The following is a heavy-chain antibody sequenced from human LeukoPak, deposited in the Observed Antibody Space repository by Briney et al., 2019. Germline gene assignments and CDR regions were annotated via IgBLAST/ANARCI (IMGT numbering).Heavy chain of an antibody. CDR2: INHSGST. Sequence: SETLSLTCAVYGGSFSGYYWSWIRQPPGKGLEWIGEINHSGSTNYNPSLKSRVTISVDTSKNQFSLKLSSVTAADTAVYYCASRGYDIPDYCYYGMDVWGKGTTVTVSS. CDR3: ASRGYDIPDYCYYGMDV. D-gene: IGHD3-9*01. V-gene: IGHV4-34*01. J-gene: IGHJ6*04. CDR1: GGSFSGYY.